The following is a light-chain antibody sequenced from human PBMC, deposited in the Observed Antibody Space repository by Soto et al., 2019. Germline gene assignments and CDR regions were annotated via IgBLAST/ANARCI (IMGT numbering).Light chain of an antibody. CDR1: QSLVYRDGNTY. CDR3: MQGTHWPPYS. V-gene: IGKV2-30*01. CDR2: KVS. J-gene: IGKJ2*03. Sequence: VVLTQSPLSQPVTLGQPASISCRSSQSLVYRDGNTYLNWFQQRPGQSPRRLIYKVSDRDSGVPDRFSGSGSGTDFPLKISRVEAEDDGVYYCMQGTHWPPYSFGQGTKLEIK.